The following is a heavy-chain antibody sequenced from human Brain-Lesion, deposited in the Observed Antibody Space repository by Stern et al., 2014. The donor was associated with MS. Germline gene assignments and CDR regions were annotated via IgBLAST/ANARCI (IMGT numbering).Heavy chain of an antibody. J-gene: IGHJ6*02. V-gene: IGHV4-61*02. CDR1: GGSISSGGYY. D-gene: IGHD2-2*01. CDR3: ARGRVVPGFQYYATDV. Sequence: QVQLVESGPGLVKPSQTLSLSCTVSGGSISSGGYYWSWIRPPAGTGLEWIGRILNSGSTSYTPSRKVRVTISIDTSKTQFSLSLNPMTAADTAVYYCARGRVVPGFQYYATDVWGQGTTVIVSS. CDR2: ILNSGST.